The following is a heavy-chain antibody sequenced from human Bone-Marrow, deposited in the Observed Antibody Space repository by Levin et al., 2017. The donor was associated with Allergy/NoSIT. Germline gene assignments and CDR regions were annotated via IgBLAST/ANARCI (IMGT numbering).Heavy chain of an antibody. Sequence: GESLKISCAVSGFTFSHYWMSWVRQAPGKGLEWVANIKEDGSEKNYVDSVKGRFTISRDNAKNSLDLQMNSLRADDTAVYYCARDSRGWHAPLRRYFYYGMDFWGQGTTVTVSS. J-gene: IGHJ6*02. V-gene: IGHV3-7*01. CDR1: GFTFSHYW. CDR3: ARDSRGWHAPLRRYFYYGMDF. D-gene: IGHD6-19*01. CDR2: IKEDGSEK.